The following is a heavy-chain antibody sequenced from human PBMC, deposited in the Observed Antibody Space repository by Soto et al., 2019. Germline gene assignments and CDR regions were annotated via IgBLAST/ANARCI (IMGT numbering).Heavy chain of an antibody. Sequence: ASVKVSCTASGYTFTSYDINWVRQATGQGLEWMGWMNPNSGNTGYAQKFQGRVTMTRNTSISTAYMELSSLRSEDTAVYYCARGQRLIADFWSGYSYNWFDPWGQGTLVHRLL. V-gene: IGHV1-8*01. CDR1: GYTFTSYD. D-gene: IGHD3-3*01. J-gene: IGHJ5*02. CDR3: ARGQRLIADFWSGYSYNWFDP. CDR2: MNPNSGNT.